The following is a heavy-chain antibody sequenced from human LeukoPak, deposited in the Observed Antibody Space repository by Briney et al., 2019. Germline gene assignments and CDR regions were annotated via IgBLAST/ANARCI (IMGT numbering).Heavy chain of an antibody. Sequence: ASVKVSCKPSGHTFTGYYMHWVRQAPGQGLEWMGRINPNSGGTNYAQKFQGRVTMTRDTSISTAYMELSRLRSDDTAVYYCARDYSSGWDFDYWGQGTLVTASS. CDR3: ARDYSSGWDFDY. CDR2: INPNSGGT. J-gene: IGHJ4*02. CDR1: GHTFTGYY. D-gene: IGHD6-19*01. V-gene: IGHV1-2*06.